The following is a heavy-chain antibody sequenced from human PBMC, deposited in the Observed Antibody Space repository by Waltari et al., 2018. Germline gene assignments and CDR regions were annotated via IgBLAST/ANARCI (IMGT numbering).Heavy chain of an antibody. CDR3: ASGGGRPFDY. CDR1: GLSFSNYW. Sequence: EVQLVESGGGLAQPGGSLRLSCAASGLSFSNYWMTWVRQASGKGPEWVANIKPDGSEKYYVDAVKGRFTISRDNAKNSLYLQMNSLRAEDTAVYFCASGGGRPFDYWGQGTLVTVSS. CDR2: IKPDGSEK. V-gene: IGHV3-7*01. J-gene: IGHJ4*02. D-gene: IGHD3-16*01.